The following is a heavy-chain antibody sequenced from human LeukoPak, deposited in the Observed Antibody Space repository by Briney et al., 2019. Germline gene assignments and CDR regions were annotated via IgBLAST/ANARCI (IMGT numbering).Heavy chain of an antibody. V-gene: IGHV3-23*01. CDR3: ATDGYPGY. CDR1: GFPFSSYW. J-gene: IGHJ4*02. CDR2: ASGSGTST. Sequence: GGSLRLSCVASGFPFSSYWMTWVRQAPGKGLEWVSDASGSGTSTYLADPVKGRFTISRDNAKDTVLLQMNSLRAEDTAVYYCATDGYPGYWGQGTLVTVSS. D-gene: IGHD5-24*01.